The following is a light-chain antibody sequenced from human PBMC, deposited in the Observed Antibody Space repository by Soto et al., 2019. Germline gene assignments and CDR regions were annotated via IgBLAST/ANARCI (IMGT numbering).Light chain of an antibody. CDR2: DAY. V-gene: IGKV1-17*01. CDR3: LQHNSYPLT. Sequence: DIQMTHSPSSLSASVGDRVTITCLASHDIGNYLNWYQQKPGKAPKLLIYDAYSLESGTPSRFSGRRSGTEFTLTIASVQPEDFATYYCLQHNSYPLTFGGGTKVDI. J-gene: IGKJ4*01. CDR1: HDIGNY.